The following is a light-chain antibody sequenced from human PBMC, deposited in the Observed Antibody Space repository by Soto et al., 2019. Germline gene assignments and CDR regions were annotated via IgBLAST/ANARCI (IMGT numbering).Light chain of an antibody. CDR1: SGSIASNY. CDR3: QSYDSSNHRVV. V-gene: IGLV6-57*04. Sequence: VTQPHSVSESPGKTVTISCTRSSGSIASNYVQWYQQRPGSAPTTVIYEDNQRPSGVPDRFSGSIDSSSNSASLTISGLKTEDEADYYCQSYDSSNHRVVFGGGTKLTVL. J-gene: IGLJ2*01. CDR2: EDN.